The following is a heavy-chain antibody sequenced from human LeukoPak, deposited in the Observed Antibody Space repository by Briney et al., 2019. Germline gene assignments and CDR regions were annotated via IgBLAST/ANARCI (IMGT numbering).Heavy chain of an antibody. D-gene: IGHD3-9*01. Sequence: PSETLSLTCSVSGGSISSYYWGWIRQPPGKRLEWIGYIYYSGSTYYNPSLKSRATISVDTSKNQFSLQLSSVTAADTAVYFCARVPPYFSGYGGFDYWGQGTLVTVSS. V-gene: IGHV4-59*01. CDR3: ARVPPYFSGYGGFDY. J-gene: IGHJ4*02. CDR2: IYYSGST. CDR1: GGSISSYY.